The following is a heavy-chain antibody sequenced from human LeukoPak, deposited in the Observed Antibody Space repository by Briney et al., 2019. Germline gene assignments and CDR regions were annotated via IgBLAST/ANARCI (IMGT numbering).Heavy chain of an antibody. V-gene: IGHV4-4*07. CDR3: ARRHPYYYGSGTYSRED. CDR2: ISTSGST. CDR1: GGSIGNYY. J-gene: IGHJ4*02. Sequence: SETLSLTCTVSGGSIGNYYWNWIRQPAGKGLEWIGRISTSGSTNYHPSLKSRVTLSLDTSKNQFSLNLRSVTAADTAIYFCARRHPYYYGSGTYSREDWGQGTLVTVSS. D-gene: IGHD3-10*01.